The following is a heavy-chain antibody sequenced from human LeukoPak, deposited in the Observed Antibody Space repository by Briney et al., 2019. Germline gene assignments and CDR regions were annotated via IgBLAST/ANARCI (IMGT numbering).Heavy chain of an antibody. CDR1: GGSISSYY. Sequence: PSETLSLTCTVSGGSISSYYWIWHRQPPGKGLEWIGYIYYSGSTNYNPSLKSRVTISVDTSKNQFSLKLSSVTAADTAVYYCARVGYYDSSGYDKYFQHWGQGTLVTVSS. CDR3: ARVGYYDSSGYDKYFQH. D-gene: IGHD3-22*01. J-gene: IGHJ1*01. V-gene: IGHV4-59*01. CDR2: IYYSGST.